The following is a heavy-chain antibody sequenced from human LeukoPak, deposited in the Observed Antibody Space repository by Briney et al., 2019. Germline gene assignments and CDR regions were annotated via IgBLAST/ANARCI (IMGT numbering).Heavy chain of an antibody. J-gene: IGHJ5*02. CDR2: VNPYNGNT. CDR1: GYSFTSYG. CDR3: ARSQGGNTLWFDP. Sequence: ASVKVSCKASGYSFTSYGITWVRQAPGQGLEWMGWVNPYNGNTNYAQKLQGRVTMTTDTSTSTAYMDLRSLRSEDTAVYYCARSQGGNTLWFDPWGQGTLVTVSS. D-gene: IGHD4-23*01. V-gene: IGHV1-18*01.